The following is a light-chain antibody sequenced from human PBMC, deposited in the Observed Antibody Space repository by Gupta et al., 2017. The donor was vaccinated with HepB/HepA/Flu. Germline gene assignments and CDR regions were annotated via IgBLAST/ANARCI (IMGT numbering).Light chain of an antibody. CDR2: WTS. CDR1: QNLLYSSNNKNQ. CDR3: QQHYSTPYT. J-gene: IGKJ2*01. V-gene: IGKV4-1*01. Sequence: DIVMTPSPDSLAVSLGEGATINCRSSQNLLYSSNNKNQVAWYQQKPGQPPKLLIYWTSTRESGVPDRFSGSGSGTEFTLTISSLQAEDVAVYYCQQHYSTPYTFGQGTRLEIK.